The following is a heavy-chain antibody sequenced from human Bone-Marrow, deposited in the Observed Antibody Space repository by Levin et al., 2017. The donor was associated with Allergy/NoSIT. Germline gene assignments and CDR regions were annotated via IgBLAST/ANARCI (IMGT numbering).Heavy chain of an antibody. D-gene: IGHD4-23*01. CDR1: GFTVSNNY. V-gene: IGHV3-66*01. CDR3: ARNYGGNAHFDS. J-gene: IGHJ4*02. Sequence: GGSLRLSCDASGFTVSNNYMSWVRQGRRKGLEWVAVIYDNGNTFYADSVKGRFSISRDNSKNAVFLQLNSLRAADTAVYYCARNYGGNAHFDSWGPGELVTVSS. CDR2: IYDNGNT.